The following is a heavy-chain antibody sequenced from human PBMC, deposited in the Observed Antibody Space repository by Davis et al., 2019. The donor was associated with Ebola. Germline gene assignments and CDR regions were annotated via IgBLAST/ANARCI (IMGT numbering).Heavy chain of an antibody. CDR2: ISGSGSTI. CDR1: EFTFSSYS. D-gene: IGHD3-9*01. CDR3: ASLHYHDVLTHYYQDDY. Sequence: GESLKISCAGSEFTFSSYSMNWVRQAPGKGLEWVSVISGSGSTIHYADSVKGRFTISRDNSKNTLFLQMNSLRAEDTAMYYCASLHYHDVLTHYYQDDYWGQGTLVTVSS. V-gene: IGHV3-23*01. J-gene: IGHJ4*02.